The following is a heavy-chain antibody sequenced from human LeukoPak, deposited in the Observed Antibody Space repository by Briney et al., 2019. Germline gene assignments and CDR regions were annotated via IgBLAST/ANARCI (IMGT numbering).Heavy chain of an antibody. CDR1: GGSISSSSYY. CDR3: ARRIVGATYYFDY. D-gene: IGHD1-26*01. J-gene: IGHJ4*02. V-gene: IGHV4-39*01. CDR2: IYYSGST. Sequence: SETLSLTCTVSGGSISSSSYYWGWIRQPPGKGLEWIGSIYYSGSTYYNPSLKSRVTISVDTSKNQFSLKLSSVTAAGTAVYYCARRIVGATYYFDYWGQGTLVTVSS.